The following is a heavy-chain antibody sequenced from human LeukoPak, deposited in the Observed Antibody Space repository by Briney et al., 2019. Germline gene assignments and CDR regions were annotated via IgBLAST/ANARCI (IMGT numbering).Heavy chain of an antibody. CDR2: IYYSGST. CDR3: ARVFKYYDSSGIDY. J-gene: IGHJ4*02. CDR1: GGSISSGGYY. Sequence: SQTLSLTCTVSGGSISSGGYYWSWIRQHPGKGLEWIGYIYYSGSTYYNPSLKSRVTISVDTSKNQFSLKLSSVTAADTAAYYCARVFKYYDSSGIDYWGQGTLVTVSS. D-gene: IGHD3-22*01. V-gene: IGHV4-31*03.